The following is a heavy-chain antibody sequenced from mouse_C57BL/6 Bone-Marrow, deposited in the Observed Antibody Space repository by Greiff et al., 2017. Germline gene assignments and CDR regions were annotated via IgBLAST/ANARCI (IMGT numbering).Heavy chain of an antibody. V-gene: IGHV1-82*01. CDR1: GYAFSSSW. CDR2: IYPGDGDT. J-gene: IGHJ1*03. D-gene: IGHD1-1*01. CDR3: ALYYGSSYDWYFDV. Sequence: VQLVESGPELVKPGASVKISCKASGYAFSSSWMNWVKQRPGKGLEWIGRIYPGDGDTNYNGKFKGKATLTADKSSSTAYMQLSSLTSEDSAVYFCALYYGSSYDWYFDVWGTGTTVTVSS.